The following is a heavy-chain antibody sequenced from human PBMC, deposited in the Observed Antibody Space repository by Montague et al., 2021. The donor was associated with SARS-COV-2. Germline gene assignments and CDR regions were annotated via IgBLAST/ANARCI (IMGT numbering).Heavy chain of an antibody. J-gene: IGHJ2*01. V-gene: IGHV3-23*03. CDR3: ARAKGATFPLDF. Sequence: FRSLSWAASGFTFSNYAMNWVRQAPGKGLEWISFIYSGLSGTFYGDSVKGRFTVSRDNSKSTLYLQMNSLRAEDTAIYYCARAKGATFPLDFWGRGTLVTVSS. CDR2: IYSGLSGT. D-gene: IGHD1-26*01. CDR1: GFTFSNYA.